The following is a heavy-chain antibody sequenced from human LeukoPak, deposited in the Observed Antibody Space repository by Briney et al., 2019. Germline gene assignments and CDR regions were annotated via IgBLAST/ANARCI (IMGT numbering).Heavy chain of an antibody. Sequence: AGRSLRLSCAASGFTFSSYGMHWVRQAPGKGLEWVAVISYDGSNKYYADSVKGRFTISRDNSKNTLYLQMNSLRAEDTAVYYCAKDNPAQQQLVLRIGLTFDYWGQGTLVTVSS. J-gene: IGHJ4*02. D-gene: IGHD6-13*01. CDR2: ISYDGSNK. CDR3: AKDNPAQQQLVLRIGLTFDY. V-gene: IGHV3-30*18. CDR1: GFTFSSYG.